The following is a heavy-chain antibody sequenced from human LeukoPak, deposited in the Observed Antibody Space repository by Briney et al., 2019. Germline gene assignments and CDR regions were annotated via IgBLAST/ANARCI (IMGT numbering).Heavy chain of an antibody. Sequence: ASVKVSCRASGYTFTSYYMHWVRQAPGQGLEWMGIINPSGGSTSYAQKFQGRFTISRDNSKKMLYLQMNSLRAEDTAVYYCARDLYYYDSSGYSNRYFDYWGQGTLVTVSS. CDR3: ARDLYYYDSSGYSNRYFDY. D-gene: IGHD3-22*01. J-gene: IGHJ4*02. CDR2: INPSGGST. V-gene: IGHV1-46*01. CDR1: GYTFTSYY.